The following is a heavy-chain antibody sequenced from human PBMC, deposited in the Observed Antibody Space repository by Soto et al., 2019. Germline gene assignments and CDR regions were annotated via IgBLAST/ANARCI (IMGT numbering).Heavy chain of an antibody. J-gene: IGHJ3*02. V-gene: IGHV3-23*01. CDR2: ISGSGGST. CDR1: GFTFSSYA. CDR3: AKDQLDSDYIWGLGAFDI. D-gene: IGHD3-16*01. Sequence: PGGSLRLSCAASGFTFSSYAMSWVRQAPGKGLEWVSAISGSGGSTYYADSVKGRFTISRDNSKNALYLQMNSLRAEDTAVYYCAKDQLDSDYIWGLGAFDIWGQGTMVTVSS.